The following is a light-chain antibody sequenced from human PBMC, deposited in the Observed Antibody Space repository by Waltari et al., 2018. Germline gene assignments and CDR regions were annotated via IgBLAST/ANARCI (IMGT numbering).Light chain of an antibody. V-gene: IGKV4-1*01. CDR2: WAS. Sequence: DIVMTQSPDSLAVSLGERATINCKSSQSVLYSSNNKNYLAWYQQKPGQPPKLLSSWASTRESGVPDRFSGSGSGTDFTLTISSLQAEDVAVYYCQQYYSTPQTFGQGTKLEIK. J-gene: IGKJ2*01. CDR1: QSVLYSSNNKNY. CDR3: QQYYSTPQT.